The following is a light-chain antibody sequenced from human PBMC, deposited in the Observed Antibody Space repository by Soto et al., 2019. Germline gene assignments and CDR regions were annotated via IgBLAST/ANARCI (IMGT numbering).Light chain of an antibody. Sequence: QSALTQPASVSGSPGQSITISCTGTSSDVGGYNYVSWYQHHPGKAPKLMIYDVTDRPSGISFRFSGSKSGNTASLPISRLQAEYAADDYCSSYTRSNTVLFGAGTKVTVL. CDR2: DVT. CDR1: SSDVGGYNY. V-gene: IGLV2-14*03. J-gene: IGLJ2*01. CDR3: SSYTRSNTVL.